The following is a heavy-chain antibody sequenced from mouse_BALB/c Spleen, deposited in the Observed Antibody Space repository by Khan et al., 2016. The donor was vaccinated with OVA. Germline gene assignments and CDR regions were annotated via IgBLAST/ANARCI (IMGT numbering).Heavy chain of an antibody. V-gene: IGHV3-2*02. Sequence: EVQLVESGPGLVKPSQSLSLTCTVTGYSITRDYAWNWIRQFPGNKLEWMGYISYSGNTNYHPSLKSRISITRDTSKNQFFLQLNSVTTEDTATYYCARVYGGDFDYWGQGTTLTVAS. CDR3: ARVYGGDFDY. D-gene: IGHD1-1*01. CDR2: ISYSGNT. CDR1: GYSITRDYA. J-gene: IGHJ2*01.